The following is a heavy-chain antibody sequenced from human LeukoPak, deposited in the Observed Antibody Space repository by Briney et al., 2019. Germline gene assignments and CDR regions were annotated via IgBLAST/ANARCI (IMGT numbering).Heavy chain of an antibody. Sequence: GGSLRLSCAASGFTFSSYWMSWVRQAPGKGLEWVANIKQDGSEKYYVDSVKGRFTISRDNAKNSLYLQMNSLRAEDTAVYYCARDQEVVTADYYYGMDVWGHGTTVTVSS. CDR3: ARDQEVVTADYYYGMDV. V-gene: IGHV3-7*01. J-gene: IGHJ6*02. CDR2: IKQDGSEK. CDR1: GFTFSSYW. D-gene: IGHD2-21*02.